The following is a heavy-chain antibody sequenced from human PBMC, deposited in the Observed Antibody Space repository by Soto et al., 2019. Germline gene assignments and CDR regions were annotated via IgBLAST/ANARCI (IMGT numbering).Heavy chain of an antibody. CDR1: GYSFTSYW. CDR2: IYPGDSDT. Sequence: GESLKISCKGSGYSFTSYWIGWVRQMPGKGLEWMGIIYPGDSDTRYSPSFQGQVTISADKSISTAYLQWSSLKASDTAMYYCARHAEGSTKYDFWGGPPGGYYYYMDVWGKGTTVTVSS. V-gene: IGHV5-51*01. CDR3: ARHAEGSTKYDFWGGPPGGYYYYMDV. D-gene: IGHD3-3*01. J-gene: IGHJ6*03.